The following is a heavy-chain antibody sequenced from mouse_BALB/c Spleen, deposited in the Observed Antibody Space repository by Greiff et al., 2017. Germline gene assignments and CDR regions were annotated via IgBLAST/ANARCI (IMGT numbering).Heavy chain of an antibody. Sequence: VQLQQSGPELVKPGASVKMSCTASGYTFTDYVISWVKQKPGQGLEWIGAIYPGSGSTYYNEKFKGKATLTAAKSSNTAYMQLSSLTSEDSAVYFCARGRTGRAAGRFAYWGQGTLGTVSA. CDR2: IYPGSGST. D-gene: IGHD3-2*01. J-gene: IGHJ3*01. CDR1: GYTFTDYV. CDR3: ARGRTGRAAGRFAY. V-gene: IGHV1-83*01.